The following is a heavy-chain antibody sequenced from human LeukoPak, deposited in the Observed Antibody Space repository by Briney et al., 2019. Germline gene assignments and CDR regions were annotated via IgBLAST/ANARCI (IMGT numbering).Heavy chain of an antibody. CDR3: AKGVRSGTYYNCFDP. V-gene: IGHV3-43*02. CDR1: RFTFSSYA. D-gene: IGHD1-26*01. J-gene: IGHJ5*02. Sequence: GGSLRLSCAASRFTFSSYAMSWVRQAPGKGLEWVSTISGDGDSTYYADPVKGRFTISRDNSKNSLYLQMSSLRAEDTALYYCAKGVRSGTYYNCFDPWGQGTLVTVSS. CDR2: ISGDGDST.